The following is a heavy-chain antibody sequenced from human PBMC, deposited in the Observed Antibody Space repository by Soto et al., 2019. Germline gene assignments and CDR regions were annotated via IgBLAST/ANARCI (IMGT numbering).Heavy chain of an antibody. CDR1: GFTFSSYD. Sequence: GGSLRLSCAASGFTFSSYDMHWVRQATGKGLEWVSAIGTAGDTYYPGSVKGRFTISRENAKNSLYLQMNSLRAGDTAVYYCAREGVAGTSTGMDVWGQGTTVTVSS. CDR2: IGTAGDT. V-gene: IGHV3-13*01. CDR3: AREGVAGTSTGMDV. J-gene: IGHJ6*02. D-gene: IGHD6-19*01.